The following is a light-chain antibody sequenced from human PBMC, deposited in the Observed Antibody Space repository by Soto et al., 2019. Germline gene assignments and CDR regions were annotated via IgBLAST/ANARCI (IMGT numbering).Light chain of an antibody. CDR1: QSLSIN. V-gene: IGKV3-20*01. J-gene: IGKJ5*01. CDR2: GAS. Sequence: EIVLTQSPGTLSLSPGERATLSCGASQSLSINLGWYQQKPGQTPRLLVYGASNRATGIPDRFSGSGSGTDFTLTISRLEPEDFAVYYCQQHGSSPITFGQGTRLEI. CDR3: QQHGSSPIT.